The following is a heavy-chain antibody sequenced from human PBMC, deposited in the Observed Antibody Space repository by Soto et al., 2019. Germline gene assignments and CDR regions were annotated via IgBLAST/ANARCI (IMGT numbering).Heavy chain of an antibody. CDR3: AKNGQPPYYYYGLDV. CDR2: FDPEDGET. CDR1: GYTLTELS. D-gene: IGHD2-8*01. V-gene: IGHV1-24*01. Sequence: ASVKVSCKVSGYTLTELSMHWVRQAPGKGLEWMGGFDPEDGETIYAQKFQGRVTMTEDTSTTTAYMELRSLTSDDTAVYYCAKNGQPPYYYYGLDVWGQGTKVTVSS. J-gene: IGHJ6*02.